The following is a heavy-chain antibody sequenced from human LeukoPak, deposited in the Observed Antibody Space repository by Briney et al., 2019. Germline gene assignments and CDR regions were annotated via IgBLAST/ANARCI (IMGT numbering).Heavy chain of an antibody. CDR2: IYYSGST. CDR1: GGSISSGGYY. V-gene: IGHV4-31*03. J-gene: IGHJ3*02. D-gene: IGHD6-19*01. CDR3: AREGGSGWYTAFDI. Sequence: SQTLSLTCTVSGGSISSGGYYWSWIRQHPGKGLEWIGYIYYSGSTYYNPSLKSRVTISVDTSKNQFSLKLSSVTAADTAVYCCAREGGSGWYTAFDIWGQGTMVTVSS.